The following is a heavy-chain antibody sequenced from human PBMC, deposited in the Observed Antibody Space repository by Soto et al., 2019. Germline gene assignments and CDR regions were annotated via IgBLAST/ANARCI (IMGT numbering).Heavy chain of an antibody. Sequence: EVQVVESGGDLVKPGGCLRLSCVTSGITFINAWMSWVRQAPGKGLEWVGRIKNRADGGTADYGAPVRGRFTISRDDSKNTLFLQMNNLEAEDTAVYYCTTDPGDYEDFWGQGTLVTVSS. J-gene: IGHJ4*02. CDR1: GITFINAW. V-gene: IGHV3-15*01. CDR2: IKNRADGGTA. D-gene: IGHD4-17*01. CDR3: TTDPGDYEDF.